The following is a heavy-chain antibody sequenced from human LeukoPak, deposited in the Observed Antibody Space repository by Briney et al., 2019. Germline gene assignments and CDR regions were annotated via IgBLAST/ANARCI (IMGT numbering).Heavy chain of an antibody. CDR1: GITVSTNY. CDR3: ARVDCSGTSCYPDY. J-gene: IGHJ4*02. V-gene: IGHV3-66*01. Sequence: PGGSLRLSCAASGITVSTNYMSWVRQAPGKGLEWVSIIYSGGATYYADSVKGRFTVSRDNAKNSLHLQMNSLRAEDTAVYFCARVDCSGTSCYPDYRGQGTLVTVSS. D-gene: IGHD2-2*01. CDR2: IYSGGAT.